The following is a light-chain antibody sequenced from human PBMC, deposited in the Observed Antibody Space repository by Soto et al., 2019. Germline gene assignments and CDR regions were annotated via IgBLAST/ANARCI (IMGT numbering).Light chain of an antibody. Sequence: QSVLSQPASVSGSPGQTITISCTGTTSDVGDNKYVSWYQQHPGTAPKLMIYEVSYRPSGVSDRFSGSRSDTAASLTISGLQADDEADYCCSSYTTNKTRVFGGGTKLTVL. V-gene: IGLV2-14*01. J-gene: IGLJ3*02. CDR1: TSDVGDNKY. CDR2: EVS. CDR3: SSYTTNKTRV.